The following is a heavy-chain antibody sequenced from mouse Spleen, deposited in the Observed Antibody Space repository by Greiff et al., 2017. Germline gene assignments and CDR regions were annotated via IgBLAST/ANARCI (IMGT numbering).Heavy chain of an antibody. CDR2: IYPYNGGT. CDR3: ARELITTATGFAY. V-gene: IGHV1S29*02. J-gene: IGHJ3*01. Sequence: DVQLQESGPELVKPGASVKISCKASGYTFTDYNMHWVKQSHGKSLEWIGYIYPYNGGTGYNQKFKSKATLTVDNSSSTAYMELRSLTSEDSAVYYCARELITTATGFAYWGQGTLVTVSA. D-gene: IGHD1-2*01. CDR1: GYTFTDYN.